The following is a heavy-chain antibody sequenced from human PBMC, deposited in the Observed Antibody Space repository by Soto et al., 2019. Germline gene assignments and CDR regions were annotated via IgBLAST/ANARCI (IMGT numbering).Heavy chain of an antibody. Sequence: EVQLLESGGGLLQPGGSVTLSCVASGFSFRSYAMNWVRQAPGKGLEWVSTMTVSGGATYYSDSVKGRFTVSRDNFKNTLFLNMKDLRVEDTALYYCAKVRVMGEGSTDAAPPIDYFGMDVWCQGTTVTVSS. CDR2: MTVSGGAT. CDR1: GFSFRSYA. D-gene: IGHD1-1*01. J-gene: IGHJ6*02. CDR3: AKVRVMGEGSTDAAPPIDYFGMDV. V-gene: IGHV3-23*01.